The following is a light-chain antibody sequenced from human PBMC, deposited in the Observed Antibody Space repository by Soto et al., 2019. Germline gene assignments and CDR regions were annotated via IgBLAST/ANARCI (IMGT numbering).Light chain of an antibody. CDR1: QSVISSY. CDR3: QQYDSPRET. Sequence: EIVLTQSPGTLSLSRGDRATLSCRASQSVISSYLAWYQQKPGQAPRLLIYGASNRATGIPDRFNGSGSGTDFTLTISRLEPEDFAVYYCQQYDSPRETFGQGTKVDIK. V-gene: IGKV3-20*01. J-gene: IGKJ1*01. CDR2: GAS.